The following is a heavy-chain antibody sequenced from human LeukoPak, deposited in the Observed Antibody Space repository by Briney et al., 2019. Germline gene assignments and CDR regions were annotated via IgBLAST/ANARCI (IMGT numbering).Heavy chain of an antibody. CDR2: ISYDGSNK. CDR3: AKELHKTTWYSH. D-gene: IGHD2-15*01. V-gene: IGHV3-30*18. CDR1: GFTFSTYG. J-gene: IGHJ4*02. Sequence: PGGSLRLSCAASGFTFSTYGMHWVRQALGKGLEWVAVISYDGSNKYYVDSVKGRFTISRDNSKNTLDLQMNSLRAEDTAVYYCAKELHKTTWYSHWGQGTLVTVSS.